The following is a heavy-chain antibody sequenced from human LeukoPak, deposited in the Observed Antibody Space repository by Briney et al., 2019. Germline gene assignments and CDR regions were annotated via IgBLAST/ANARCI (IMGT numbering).Heavy chain of an antibody. Sequence: SETLSLTCTVSGGSISSSSYYWGWIRQPPGKGLEWIGSIYYSGSTYYNPSLKSRVTISVDTSKNQFSRRLSSVTAADTAVYYCARSNTYYYGSGSYYNAGLFDYWGQGTLVTVSS. CDR2: IYYSGST. J-gene: IGHJ4*02. CDR1: GGSISSSSYY. CDR3: ARSNTYYYGSGSYYNAGLFDY. D-gene: IGHD3-10*01. V-gene: IGHV4-39*01.